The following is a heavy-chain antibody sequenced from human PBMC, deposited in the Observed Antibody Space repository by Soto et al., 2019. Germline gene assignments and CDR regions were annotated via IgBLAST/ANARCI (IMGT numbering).Heavy chain of an antibody. V-gene: IGHV3-23*01. D-gene: IGHD2-2*01. CDR2: ISGSGGST. CDR3: VKETGRSTTFSRAFDI. CDR1: GFTFSSYA. Sequence: EVQLFESGGGLVQPGGSLRLSCAASGFTFSSYAMSWVRQAPGKGLEWVSGISGSGGSTFYADSVKGRFTISRDNSKNTLYLQMNTLRAEDTAVYYCVKETGRSTTFSRAFDIWGRGTMVTVSS. J-gene: IGHJ3*02.